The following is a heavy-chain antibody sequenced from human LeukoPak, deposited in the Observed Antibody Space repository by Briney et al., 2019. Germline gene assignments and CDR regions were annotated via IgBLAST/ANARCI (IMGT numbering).Heavy chain of an antibody. CDR1: GFTFSSYD. CDR2: IGTAGDT. D-gene: IGHD6-6*01. CDR3: AKGEGNSSSFDY. V-gene: IGHV3-13*01. J-gene: IGHJ4*02. Sequence: QAGGSLRLSCAASGFTFSSYDMHWVRQDTGKGLEWVSAIGTAGDTYYPGSVKGRFTISRENAKNSLSLQMNSLRAGDTAVYYCAKGEGNSSSFDYWGQGTLVTVSS.